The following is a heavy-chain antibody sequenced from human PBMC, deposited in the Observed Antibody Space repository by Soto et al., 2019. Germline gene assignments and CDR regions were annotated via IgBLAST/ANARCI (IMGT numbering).Heavy chain of an antibody. V-gene: IGHV4-59*01. CDR3: ARRWGGSLDY. Sequence: SETLSLTCTVSGGSISSYYWSWIRQPPGKGLEWIGYIYYSGSTNYNPSLKSRVTISVDTSKNQFSLKLSSVTVADTAVYYCARRWGGSLDYWGQGTLVTVSS. CDR1: GGSISSYY. J-gene: IGHJ4*02. CDR2: IYYSGST. D-gene: IGHD1-26*01.